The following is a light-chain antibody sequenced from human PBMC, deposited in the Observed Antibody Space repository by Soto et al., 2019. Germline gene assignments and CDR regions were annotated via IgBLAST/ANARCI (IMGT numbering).Light chain of an antibody. CDR3: QQYGSSPIT. CDR1: QSVTNNY. J-gene: IGKJ5*01. V-gene: IGKV3-20*01. CDR2: GAS. Sequence: EIVLTHSPGTLSFSPGERATVSCRASQSVTNNYLAWYQQKPGQAPRLVIYGASTRATGIPDRFSASGSGTDFTLTISRLEPEDFAVYYCQQYGSSPITFGQGTRLEI.